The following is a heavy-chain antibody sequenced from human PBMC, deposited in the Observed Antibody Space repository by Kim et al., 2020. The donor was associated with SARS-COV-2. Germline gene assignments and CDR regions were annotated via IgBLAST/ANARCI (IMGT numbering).Heavy chain of an antibody. Sequence: SETLSLTCSVSGDSISSYYWTWIRQPPGKGLEWMGYLYNSGDTNYNPSLKRRATISIDTSTNQFSLILNSVTAADTAVYFCARGPRNPQFRYGMDVWGQGTTVTVSS. CDR1: GDSISSYY. CDR2: LYNSGDT. V-gene: IGHV4-59*13. J-gene: IGHJ6*02. D-gene: IGHD4-4*01. CDR3: ARGPRNPQFRYGMDV.